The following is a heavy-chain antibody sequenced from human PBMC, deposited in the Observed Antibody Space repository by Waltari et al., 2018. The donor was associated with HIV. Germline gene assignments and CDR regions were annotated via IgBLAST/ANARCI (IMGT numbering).Heavy chain of an antibody. D-gene: IGHD6-6*01. CDR3: VRGGAAFVTGGMQVVQPGP. CDR2: IGYWGQTL. CDR1: GFTFSAYD. V-gene: IGHV3-48*03. J-gene: IGHJ5*02. Sequence: EVQLVESGGGLVRPGGSLRLSCLASGFTFSAYDMNWVRQAPGTGLGWFLYIGYWGQTLDDTASAKGRFTVSRNNAKRSLYLGRSGLTAADTGVYYCVRGGAAFVTGGMQVVQPGPWGQGTLVTVS.